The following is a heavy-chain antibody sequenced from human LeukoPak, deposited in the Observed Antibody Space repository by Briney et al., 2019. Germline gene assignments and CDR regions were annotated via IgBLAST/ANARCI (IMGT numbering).Heavy chain of an antibody. V-gene: IGHV4-61*02. CDR3: ARGESSGWYYFNY. Sequence: SETLSLTCAVSGGSISSGGYSWSWIRQPAGKGLEWIGRIYSTNYNPSLKSRVTISVDTPKNQFSLKLSSVTAADTAVYYCARGESSGWYYFNYWGQGTLVTVSS. CDR1: GGSISSGGYS. CDR2: IYST. J-gene: IGHJ4*02. D-gene: IGHD6-13*01.